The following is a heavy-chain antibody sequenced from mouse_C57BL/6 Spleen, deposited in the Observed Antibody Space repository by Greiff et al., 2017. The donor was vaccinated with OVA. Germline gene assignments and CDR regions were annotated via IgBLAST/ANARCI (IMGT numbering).Heavy chain of an antibody. D-gene: IGHD1-1*01. V-gene: IGHV1-54*01. CDR2: INPGSGGT. J-gene: IGHJ2*01. Sequence: QVQLQQSGAELVRPGPSVKESCKASGYAFTNYLIEWVKQRPGQGLEWIGVINPGSGGTNYNEKFKGKATLTADKSSSTAYMQLSSLTSEDSAVYFCARGGSITTVFDYWGQGTTLTVSS. CDR3: ARGGSITTVFDY. CDR1: GYAFTNYL.